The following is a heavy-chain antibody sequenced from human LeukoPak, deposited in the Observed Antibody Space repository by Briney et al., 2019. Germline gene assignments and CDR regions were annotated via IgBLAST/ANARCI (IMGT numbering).Heavy chain of an antibody. J-gene: IGHJ3*02. V-gene: IGHV3-30-3*01. CDR2: ISYDGSNK. CDR1: GFTFSSYA. CDR3: ARDGLVAARHAFDI. Sequence: GGSLRLSCAASGFTFSSYAMHWVRQAPGKGLEWVAVISYDGSNKYYADSVKGRFTISRDNSKNTLYLQMNSLRAEDTAVYYCARDGLVAARHAFDIWGQGTMVTVSS. D-gene: IGHD6-6*01.